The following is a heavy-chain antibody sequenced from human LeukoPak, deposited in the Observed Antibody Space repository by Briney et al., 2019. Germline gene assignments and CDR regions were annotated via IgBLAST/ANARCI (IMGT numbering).Heavy chain of an antibody. J-gene: IGHJ4*02. D-gene: IGHD1-26*01. CDR1: GFTFDDYA. V-gene: IGHV3-9*01. CDR2: ISWNSGSI. Sequence: GGSLRLSCAASGFTFDDYAMHWVRQAPGKGLEWVSGISWNSGSIGYADSVKGRFTISRDNAKNSLYLQMNSLRAEDTALYYCAKGGSSGWVDYWGQGTLVTVSS. CDR3: AKGGSSGWVDY.